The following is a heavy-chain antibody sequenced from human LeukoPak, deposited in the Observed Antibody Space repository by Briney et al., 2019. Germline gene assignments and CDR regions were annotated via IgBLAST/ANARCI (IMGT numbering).Heavy chain of an antibody. CDR3: ARDWSHYYDSSETGWFDP. V-gene: IGHV4-39*07. CDR2: IYYSGST. Sequence: SSETLSLTCTVSGGSISSGSYYWGWIRQPPGKGLEWIGSIYYSGSTYYNPSLKSRVTISVDTSKNQFSLKLSSVTAADTAVYYCARDWSHYYDSSETGWFDPWGQGTLVTVSS. CDR1: GGSISSGSYY. J-gene: IGHJ5*02. D-gene: IGHD3-22*01.